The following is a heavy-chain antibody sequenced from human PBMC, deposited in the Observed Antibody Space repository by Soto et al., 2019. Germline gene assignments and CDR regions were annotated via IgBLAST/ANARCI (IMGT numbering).Heavy chain of an antibody. CDR3: TRHAPAGEGSDY. CDR2: IRSKVNSYAT. CDR1: GFTFSGSA. D-gene: IGHD4-17*01. V-gene: IGHV3-73*01. J-gene: IGHJ4*02. Sequence: EVQLVESGGGLVQPGGSLKLSCAASGFTFSGSAMHWVRQASGKGLEWVGRIRSKVNSYATAYAASVKGRFTISRDDSKNTAYLQMNSLKTEDTAVYYCTRHAPAGEGSDYWGQGTLVTVSS.